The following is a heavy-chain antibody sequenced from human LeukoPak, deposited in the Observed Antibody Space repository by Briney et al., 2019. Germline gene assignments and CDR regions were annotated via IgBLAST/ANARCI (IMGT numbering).Heavy chain of an antibody. CDR2: IIPIFGTA. V-gene: IGHV1-69*05. CDR1: GGTFSSYA. CDR3: ARWTRIVGATDAYYFDY. Sequence: ASVKVSCKASGGTFSSYAISWVRQAPGQGLEWMGGIIPIFGTANYAQKFQGRVTITTDESTSTACMELSSLRSEDTAVYYCARWTRIVGATDAYYFDYWGQGTLVTVSS. D-gene: IGHD1-26*01. J-gene: IGHJ4*02.